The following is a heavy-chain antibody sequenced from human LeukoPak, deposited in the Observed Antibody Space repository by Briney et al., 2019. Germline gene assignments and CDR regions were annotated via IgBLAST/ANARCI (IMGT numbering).Heavy chain of an antibody. CDR3: AREIVLMVYPPDF. CDR1: GFTFSSYW. D-gene: IGHD2-8*01. CDR2: ISSSSSTI. V-gene: IGHV3-48*01. Sequence: GGSLRLSCAASGFTFSSYWMNWVRQAPGKGLEWVSYISSSSSTIYYADSVKGRFTISRDNAKNSLYLQMNSLRAEDTAVYYCAREIVLMVYPPDFWGQGTLVTVSS. J-gene: IGHJ4*02.